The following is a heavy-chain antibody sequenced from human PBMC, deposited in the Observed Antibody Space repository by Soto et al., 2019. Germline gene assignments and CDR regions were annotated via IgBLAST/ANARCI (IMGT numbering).Heavy chain of an antibody. Sequence: GGPLRLSCVGSGVTFSTYSLNWVRQAPGKGLEWVSSISSRSDIYYADSVKGRFTISRDNAKNSVSLQMNSLRAEDTAVYYCAREYTAWPLAYGLDVWGQGTTVTVSS. D-gene: IGHD2-2*02. J-gene: IGHJ6*02. CDR1: GVTFSTYS. V-gene: IGHV3-21*01. CDR2: ISSRSDI. CDR3: AREYTAWPLAYGLDV.